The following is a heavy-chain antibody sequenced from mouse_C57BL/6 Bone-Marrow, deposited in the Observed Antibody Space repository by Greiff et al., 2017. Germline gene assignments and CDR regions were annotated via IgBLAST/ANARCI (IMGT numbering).Heavy chain of an antibody. CDR3: AREYDYPLFAY. D-gene: IGHD2-4*01. Sequence: QVQLQQPGAELVKPGASVTLSCKASGYTFTSYWMHWVKQRPGQGLEWIGMIQPNSGSTNNNEKIKSKGTWTVDKSASPAYIQLSSLTSEDSAVYYCAREYDYPLFAYWGQGTLVTVSA. J-gene: IGHJ3*01. CDR1: GYTFTSYW. V-gene: IGHV1-64*01. CDR2: IQPNSGST.